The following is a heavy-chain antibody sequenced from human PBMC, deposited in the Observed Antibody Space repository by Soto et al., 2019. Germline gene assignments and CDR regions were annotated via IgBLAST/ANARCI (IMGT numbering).Heavy chain of an antibody. V-gene: IGHV1-46*01. Sequence: ASVKVSCKASGYTFTSYYMHWVRQAPGQGLEWMGIINPSGGSTSYAQKFQGRVTMTRDTSTGTVYMELSSLRSEDTAVYYCANSLRLGAFDYWGQGTLVTVSS. CDR1: GYTFTSYY. D-gene: IGHD1-26*01. CDR2: INPSGGST. J-gene: IGHJ4*02. CDR3: ANSLRLGAFDY.